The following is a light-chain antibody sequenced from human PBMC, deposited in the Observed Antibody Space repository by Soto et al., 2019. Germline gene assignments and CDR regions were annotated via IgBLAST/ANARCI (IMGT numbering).Light chain of an antibody. V-gene: IGLV2-14*01. Sequence: QSPLTQPASVSGSPGQSITISCTGTSSDVGGYNYVSWYQQHPGKAPKLMIYEVSNRPSGVSNRFSGSKSGNTASLTISGLQAEDEADYYCSSYTSSSTRVFGGGTQLTVL. CDR3: SSYTSSSTRV. CDR2: EVS. CDR1: SSDVGGYNY. J-gene: IGLJ3*02.